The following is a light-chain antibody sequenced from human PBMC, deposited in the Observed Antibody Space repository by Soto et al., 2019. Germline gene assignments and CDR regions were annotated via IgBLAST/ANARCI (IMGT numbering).Light chain of an antibody. CDR2: GAS. CDR3: QQYGSSSWT. J-gene: IGKJ1*01. V-gene: IGKV3-20*01. CDR1: QSVSSSY. Sequence: EIVLTQSPGTLSLSPGERATLSCRASQSVSSSYLAWYQQKPGQAPRLLIYGASSRATGIPDRFSGSGSETDFTLTISRLAPEDFAVYYCQQYGSSSWTFGQGTTVEIK.